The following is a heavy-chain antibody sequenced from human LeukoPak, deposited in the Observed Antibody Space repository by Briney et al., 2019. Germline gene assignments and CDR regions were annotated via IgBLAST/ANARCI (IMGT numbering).Heavy chain of an antibody. J-gene: IGHJ4*02. D-gene: IGHD1-7*01. V-gene: IGHV3-72*01. CDR2: TKNKAYDYTT. CDR3: ARHSVHWNYANDY. CDR1: GFTFSDHY. Sequence: GGSLRLSCAASGFTFSDHYMDWVRQAPGKGLEWIGRTKNKAYDYTTQYAASVKGRFTISRDDSENSLYLQMSSLRVEDTAVYFCARHSVHWNYANDYWGPGNLGSVSS.